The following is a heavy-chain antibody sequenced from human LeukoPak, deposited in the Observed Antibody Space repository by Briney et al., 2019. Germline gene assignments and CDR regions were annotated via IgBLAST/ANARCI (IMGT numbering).Heavy chain of an antibody. CDR3: ARWDYDSSGYALYYFDY. Sequence: ASVKVSCKASGYTFTGFYMHWVRQAPGQGLEWMGWINTYTGNPTYAQGFTGRFVFSLDTSVSTAYLQISSLKAEDTAVYYCARWDYDSSGYALYYFDYWGQGTLVTVSS. J-gene: IGHJ4*02. CDR2: INTYTGNP. D-gene: IGHD3-22*01. CDR1: GYTFTGFY. V-gene: IGHV7-4-1*02.